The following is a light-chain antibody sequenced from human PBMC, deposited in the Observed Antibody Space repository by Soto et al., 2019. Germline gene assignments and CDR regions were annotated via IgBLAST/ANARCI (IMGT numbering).Light chain of an antibody. CDR2: DAS. Sequence: EIVLAQSPATLSLSPGEIATLSCRASQSVSSYLAWYQQKPGQAPRLLIYDASNRATGIPARFSGSGSGTDFTLTISSLEPEDFAVYYCQQRSNWVTFGQGTRLEI. J-gene: IGKJ5*01. CDR1: QSVSSY. V-gene: IGKV3-11*01. CDR3: QQRSNWVT.